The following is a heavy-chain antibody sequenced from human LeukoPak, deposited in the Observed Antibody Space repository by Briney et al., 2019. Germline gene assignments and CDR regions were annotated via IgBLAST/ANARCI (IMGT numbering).Heavy chain of an antibody. D-gene: IGHD2-8*01. J-gene: IGHJ4*02. CDR2: NYYSGST. Sequence: SETLSLTCTVSGGSISSSSYYWGWIRQPPGKGLEWIGSNYYSGSTYYNPSLKSRVTISVDTSKNQFSLKLSSVTAADTAVYYCAREAATTYCTNGVCAYFDYWGQGTLVTVSS. V-gene: IGHV4-39*07. CDR3: AREAATTYCTNGVCAYFDY. CDR1: GGSISSSSYY.